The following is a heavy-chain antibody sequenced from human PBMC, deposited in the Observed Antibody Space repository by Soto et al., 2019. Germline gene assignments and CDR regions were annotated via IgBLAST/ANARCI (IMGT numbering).Heavy chain of an antibody. CDR1: GYTFTSYD. CDR3: ARGLYYDFWSGYGNDY. J-gene: IGHJ4*02. CDR2: MNPNSGNT. Sequence: QVQLVQSGAEVKKPGASVKVSCKASGYTFTSYDINWVRQATGQGLEWMGWMNPNSGNTGYAQKFQGRVTMTRNTSISTAYMELSSLRSEDTAVYYCARGLYYDFWSGYGNDYWGQGTLVTVSS. V-gene: IGHV1-8*01. D-gene: IGHD3-3*01.